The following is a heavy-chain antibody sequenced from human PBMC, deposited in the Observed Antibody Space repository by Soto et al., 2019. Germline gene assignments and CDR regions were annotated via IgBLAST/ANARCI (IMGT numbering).Heavy chain of an antibody. Sequence: GESLKISCKGSGYSFTSYWIGWVRQMPGKGLEWMGIIYPGDSDTRYSPSFQGQVTISADKSISTAYLQWSSLKASDTAMYYCARPYYYGSGSYYSGDESLGYWGQGTLVTVSS. D-gene: IGHD3-10*01. CDR2: IYPGDSDT. V-gene: IGHV5-51*01. J-gene: IGHJ4*02. CDR3: ARPYYYGSGSYYSGDESLGY. CDR1: GYSFTSYW.